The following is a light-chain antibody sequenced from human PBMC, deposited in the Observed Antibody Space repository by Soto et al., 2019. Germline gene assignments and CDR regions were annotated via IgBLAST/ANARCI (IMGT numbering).Light chain of an antibody. CDR1: QSVSSN. V-gene: IGKV3-15*01. Sequence: EIVMTQSPATLSVSPGERATLSCRASQSVSSNLAWYQQKPGQAPRLLIYGASTRATGIPARFSGSGSGTEFTLTISSLQSEDFAVYNCHKNNNCPQRFTLGPGTKVDIK. CDR2: GAS. J-gene: IGKJ3*01. CDR3: HKNNNCPQRFT.